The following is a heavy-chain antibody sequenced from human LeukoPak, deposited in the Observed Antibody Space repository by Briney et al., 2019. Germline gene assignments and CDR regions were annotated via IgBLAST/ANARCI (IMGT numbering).Heavy chain of an antibody. D-gene: IGHD3-22*01. V-gene: IGHV3-74*01. CDR2: INSDGSST. CDR3: ARVADQTYYYDSSGYLTPADI. J-gene: IGHJ3*02. CDR1: GFTFSSYA. Sequence: GGSLRLSCAASGFTFSSYAMSWVRQAPGKGLVWVSRINSDGSSTSYADSVKGRFTISRDNAKNTLYLQMNSLRAEDTAVYYCARVADQTYYYDSSGYLTPADIWGQGTMVTVSS.